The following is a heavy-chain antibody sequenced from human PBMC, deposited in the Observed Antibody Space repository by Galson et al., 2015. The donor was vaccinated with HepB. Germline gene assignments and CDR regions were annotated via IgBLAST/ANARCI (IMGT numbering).Heavy chain of an antibody. V-gene: IGHV1-69*04. J-gene: IGHJ3*01. CDR1: GGIFTNFA. CDR3: ARDGKCVESRCFRDPYDL. D-gene: IGHD3-16*01. CDR2: IIPGVGIV. Sequence: SVKVSCKVSGGIFTNFAIGWVRQAPGQGLEWMGRIIPGVGIVNYTQKFQGRVTITADTSTSTVYLDLKSLRSEDTAIYYCARDGKCVESRCFRDPYDLWGQGTKVTVSS.